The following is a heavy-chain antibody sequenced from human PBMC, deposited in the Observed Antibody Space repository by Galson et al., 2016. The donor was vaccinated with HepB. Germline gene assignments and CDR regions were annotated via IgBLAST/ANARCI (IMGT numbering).Heavy chain of an antibody. J-gene: IGHJ4*02. V-gene: IGHV3-30*18. CDR3: AKSGRYYGVDHFDY. CDR1: GFTFSSYG. Sequence: SLRLSCAASGFTFSSYGMHWVRQAPGKGLEWVAVISYDGSNKYYADSVKGRFTISRDNSKNTLYLQMKSLRAEDTAVYYCAKSGRYYGVDHFDYWGQGTLVTVSS. CDR2: ISYDGSNK. D-gene: IGHD4-17*01.